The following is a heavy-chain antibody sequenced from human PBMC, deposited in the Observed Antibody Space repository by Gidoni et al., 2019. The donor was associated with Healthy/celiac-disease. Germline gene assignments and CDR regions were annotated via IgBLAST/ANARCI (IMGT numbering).Heavy chain of an antibody. J-gene: IGHJ6*02. CDR2: TIPLFGTA. V-gene: IGHV1-69*01. CDR3: ARDLMTMVRGAMIAEYYYYGMDV. D-gene: IGHD3-10*01. Sequence: QVQLVQSGAEVKKPGSSVKVSCKASGRTFSSYAISWVRQAPGQGLEWMAGTIPLFGTANYAQKFQGRVTITADESTSTAYMELSSLRSEDTAVYYCARDLMTMVRGAMIAEYYYYGMDVWGQGTTVTVAS. CDR1: GRTFSSYA.